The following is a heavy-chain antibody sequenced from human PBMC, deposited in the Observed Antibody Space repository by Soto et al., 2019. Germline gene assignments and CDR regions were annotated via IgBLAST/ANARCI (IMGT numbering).Heavy chain of an antibody. D-gene: IGHD3-10*01. CDR1: GYTFTSYY. CDR3: ARDRSRVRGVDYYYGMDV. V-gene: IGHV1-46*01. J-gene: IGHJ6*02. Sequence: WASVKVSCKASGYTFTSYYMHWVRQAPGQGLEWMGIINPSGGSTSYAQKFQGRVTMTRDTSTSTVYMELSSLRSEDTAVYYCARDRSRVRGVDYYYGMDVWGQGTTVTV. CDR2: INPSGGST.